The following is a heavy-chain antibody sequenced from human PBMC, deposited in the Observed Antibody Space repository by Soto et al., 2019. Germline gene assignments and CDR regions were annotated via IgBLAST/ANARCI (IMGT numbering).Heavy chain of an antibody. CDR3: ARDSSQGSRGYYYGMDV. V-gene: IGHV3-33*01. CDR1: GFTFSSYG. D-gene: IGHD6-13*01. J-gene: IGHJ6*02. CDR2: IWYDGSNK. Sequence: GESLKISCAASGFTFSSYGMHWVRQAPGKGLEWVAVIWYDGSNKYYADSVKGRFTISRDNSKNTLYLQMNSLRAEDTAVYYCARDSSQGSRGYYYGMDVWGQGTTVTVSS.